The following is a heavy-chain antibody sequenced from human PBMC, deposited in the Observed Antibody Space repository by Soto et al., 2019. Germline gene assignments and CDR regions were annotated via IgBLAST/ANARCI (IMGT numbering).Heavy chain of an antibody. CDR1: GGSFSGYY. CDR2: INHSGST. D-gene: IGHD1-7*01. J-gene: IGHJ4*02. V-gene: IGHV4-34*01. CDR3: ALGKDWNYPD. Sequence: SETLSLTCAVYGGSFSGYYWSWIRQPPGKGLEWIGEINHSGSTNYNPSLKSRVTISVDTSKNQFSLKLSSVTAADTAVYYCALGKDWNYPDWGQGTLVTVSS.